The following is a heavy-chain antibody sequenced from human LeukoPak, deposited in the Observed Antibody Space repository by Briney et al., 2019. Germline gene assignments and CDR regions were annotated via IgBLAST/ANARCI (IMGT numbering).Heavy chain of an antibody. D-gene: IGHD2-21*01. V-gene: IGHV4-30-4*08. CDR2: IYYSGST. J-gene: IGHJ4*02. CDR3: ARGLYFDY. CDR1: GGSISSGDYY. Sequence: PSHTLSLTYTVSGGSISSGDYYWGWSRQPPGKGLEWIGYIYYSGSTYYNPSLKSRVTISVDTSKNQFSLKLSSVTAADTAVYHCARGLYFDYWGQGTLVTVSS.